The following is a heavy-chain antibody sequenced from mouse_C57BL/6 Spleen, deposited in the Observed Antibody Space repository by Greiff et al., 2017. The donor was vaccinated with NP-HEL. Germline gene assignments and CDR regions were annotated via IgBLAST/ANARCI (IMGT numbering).Heavy chain of an antibody. J-gene: IGHJ2*01. CDR1: GYTFTDYN. V-gene: IGHV1-22*01. CDR2: INPNNGGT. D-gene: IGHD1-1*01. Sequence: VHVKQSGPELVKPGASVKMSCKASGYTFTDYNMHWVKQSHGKSLEWIGYINPNNGGTSYNQKFKGKATLTVNKSSSTAYMELRSLTSEDSAVYYCARVGYGSSYFDYWGQGTTLTVSS. CDR3: ARVGYGSSYFDY.